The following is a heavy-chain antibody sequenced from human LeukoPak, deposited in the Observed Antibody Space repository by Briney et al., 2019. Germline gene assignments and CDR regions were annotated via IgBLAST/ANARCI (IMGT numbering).Heavy chain of an antibody. CDR2: ISAYNGNT. D-gene: IGHD6-19*01. CDR1: GYTFTSYG. J-gene: IGHJ4*02. V-gene: IGHV1-18*01. CDR3: ARNSRKQWLANSFDY. Sequence: ASVKVSCKASGYTFTSYGISWVRQAPGQGLEWMGWISAYNGNTNYAQKLQGRVTMTTDTSTSTAYMELRSLRSDDTAVYYCARNSRKQWLANSFDYWGQGTLVTVSS.